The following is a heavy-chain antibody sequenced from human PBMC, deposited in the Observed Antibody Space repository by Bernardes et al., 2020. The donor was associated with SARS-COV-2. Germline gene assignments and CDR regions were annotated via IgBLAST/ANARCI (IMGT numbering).Heavy chain of an antibody. CDR2: ISYEGSNK. D-gene: IGHD3-3*01. CDR1: GFTFSSYA. J-gene: IGHJ4*02. V-gene: IGHV3-30*18. CDR3: AKEVVDYHDFWSGYSYAAY. Sequence: GGSLRLSCAASGFTFSSYAMHWVRQAPGKGLEWVAVISYEGSNKYYGESVKGRFTISRDNSKNTVYLQMNSLRAEDTAVYYCAKEVVDYHDFWSGYSYAAYWGQGTLVTVSS.